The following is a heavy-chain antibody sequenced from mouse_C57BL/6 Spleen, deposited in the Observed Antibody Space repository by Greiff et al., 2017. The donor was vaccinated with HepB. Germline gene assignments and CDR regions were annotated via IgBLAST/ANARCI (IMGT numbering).Heavy chain of an antibody. CDR2: IDPNSGGT. CDR1: GYTFTSYW. J-gene: IGHJ3*01. CDR3: AREVGYPWFAY. V-gene: IGHV1-72*01. D-gene: IGHD1-1*02. Sequence: VQLQQPGAELVKPGASVKLSCKASGYTFTSYWMHWVKQRPGRGLEWIGRIDPNSGGTKYNEKFKSKATLTVDKPSSTAYMQLGSLTSEDSAVYYCAREVGYPWFAYWGQGTLVTVSA.